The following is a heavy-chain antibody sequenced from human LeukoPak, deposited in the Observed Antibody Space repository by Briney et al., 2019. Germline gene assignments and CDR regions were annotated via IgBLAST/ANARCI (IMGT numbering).Heavy chain of an antibody. D-gene: IGHD2-2*01. CDR1: GYIITGYH. J-gene: IGHJ6*02. CDR2: INPSNGCT. Sequence: ASVKVSCKPSGYIITGYHIHWVRQAPGQGLEWMGWINPSNGCTKYAQRFQGRVNMTRDTSVNTAYMELTSLRSDDTAVYYCARDQYQLLDLWGQGTTVTVSS. V-gene: IGHV1-2*02. CDR3: ARDQYQLLDL.